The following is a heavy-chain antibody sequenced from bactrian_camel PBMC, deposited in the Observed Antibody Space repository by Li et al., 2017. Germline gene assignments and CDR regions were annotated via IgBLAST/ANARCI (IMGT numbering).Heavy chain of an antibody. CDR1: EYVLGVYC. CDR3: TNLDGHY. Sequence: VQLVESGGGAVQSGGSLTISCETSEYVLGVYCMGWFRQAPGKEREGVAGLLRDGTSRYAESVEGRFTISRDNLKNTLYLQLMSLRTEDTGMYYCTNLDGHYWGQGTQVTVS. J-gene: IGHJ4*01. CDR2: LLRDGTS. V-gene: IGHV3S53*01.